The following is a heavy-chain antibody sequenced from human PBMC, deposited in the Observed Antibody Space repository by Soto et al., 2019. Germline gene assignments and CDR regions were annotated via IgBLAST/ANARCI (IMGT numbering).Heavy chain of an antibody. CDR1: GGSFSGYY. CDR3: ARGGMITFGGVIVIYNWFDP. D-gene: IGHD3-16*02. CDR2: INHSGST. Sequence: PSETLSLTCAVYGGSFSGYYWSWIRQPPGKGLEWIGEINHSGSTNYNPSLKSRVTISVDTSKNQFSLKLSSVTAADTAVYYCARGGMITFGGVIVIYNWFDPWGQGTLVTSPQ. V-gene: IGHV4-34*01. J-gene: IGHJ5*02.